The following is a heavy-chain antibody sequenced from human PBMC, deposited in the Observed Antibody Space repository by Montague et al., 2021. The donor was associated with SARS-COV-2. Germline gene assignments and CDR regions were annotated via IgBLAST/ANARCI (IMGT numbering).Heavy chain of an antibody. CDR1: GDSINNNYYY. Sequence: SETLSLTCSVSGDSINNNYYYWGWIRQPPEKGLESIGSIYYTGNTYYNPSLRSRVTLSVDTSKNQFSLRLTSVTAADTAMYYCARVGPGYSDHSLVASFDIWGQGTMVTVSS. D-gene: IGHD5-12*01. J-gene: IGHJ3*02. V-gene: IGHV4-39*07. CDR2: IYYTGNT. CDR3: ARVGPGYSDHSLVASFDI.